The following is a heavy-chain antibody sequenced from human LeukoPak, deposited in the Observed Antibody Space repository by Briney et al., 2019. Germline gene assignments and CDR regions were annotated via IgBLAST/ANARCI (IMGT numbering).Heavy chain of an antibody. Sequence: GGSLRLSCAASGFTFSSYAMHWVRRAPGKGLVWVAVISYDGSNKYYADSVKGRFTISRDNSKNTLYLQMNSLRAEDTAVYYCARGPRYCSSTSCYVNWFDPWGQGTLVTVSS. CDR2: ISYDGSNK. CDR1: GFTFSSYA. D-gene: IGHD2-2*01. CDR3: ARGPRYCSSTSCYVNWFDP. V-gene: IGHV3-30*04. J-gene: IGHJ5*02.